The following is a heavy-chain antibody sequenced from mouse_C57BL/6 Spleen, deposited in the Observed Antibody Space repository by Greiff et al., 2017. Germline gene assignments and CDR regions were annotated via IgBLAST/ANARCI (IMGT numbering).Heavy chain of an antibody. J-gene: IGHJ2*01. V-gene: IGHV1-81*01. CDR1: GYTFTSYG. CDR2: IYPRSGNT. D-gene: IGHD4-1*01. CDR3: ASRGNWAFDY. Sequence: QVQLKQSGAELARPGASVKLSCKASGYTFTSYGISWVKQRTGQGLEWIGEIYPRSGNTYYNEKFKGKAILTADKSSSTAYMELRSLTSEDSAVYFCASRGNWAFDYWGQGTTLTVSS.